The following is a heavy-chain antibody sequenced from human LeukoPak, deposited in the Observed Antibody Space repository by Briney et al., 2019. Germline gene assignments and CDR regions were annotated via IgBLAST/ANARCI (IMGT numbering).Heavy chain of an antibody. CDR3: ARHSGRWLQKAFDI. CDR1: GGTFSSYA. J-gene: IGHJ3*02. CDR2: IIPILGIA. V-gene: IGHV1-69*04. D-gene: IGHD5-24*01. Sequence: SVKVSCKASGGTFSSYAISWVRQAPGQGLEWTGRIIPILGIANYAQKFQGRVSITADKSTSTAYMELSSLRSEDTAVYYCARHSGRWLQKAFDIWGQGTMVTVSS.